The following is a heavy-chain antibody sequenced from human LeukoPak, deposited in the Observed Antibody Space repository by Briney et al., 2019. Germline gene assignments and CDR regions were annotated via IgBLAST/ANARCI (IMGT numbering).Heavy chain of an antibody. CDR1: GFTFSSHA. CDR2: IRGSSDVI. V-gene: IGHV3-23*01. Sequence: PGGSLRLSCAASGFTFSSHAMSWFRQAPGKGLEWVSLIRGSSDVIEYADSVRGRFTISRDNSKNTVSLQLNNLRAEDTALYYCAKGQSASSTFDCWGQGTLVTVSS. J-gene: IGHJ4*02. CDR3: AKGQSASSTFDC.